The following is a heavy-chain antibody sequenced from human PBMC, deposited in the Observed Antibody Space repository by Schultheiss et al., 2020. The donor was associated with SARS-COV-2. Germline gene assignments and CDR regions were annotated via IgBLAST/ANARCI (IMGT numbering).Heavy chain of an antibody. CDR2: IWYDGSNK. V-gene: IGHV3-33*01. Sequence: GGSLRLSCAASGFTFSSYGMHWVRQAPGKGLEWVAVIWYDGSNKYYADSVKGRFTISRDNSKNTLYLQMKSLRGEDTAVYYCARDIAAMAFYFDYWGQGTLVTAPQ. J-gene: IGHJ4*02. D-gene: IGHD5-18*01. CDR3: ARDIAAMAFYFDY. CDR1: GFTFSSYG.